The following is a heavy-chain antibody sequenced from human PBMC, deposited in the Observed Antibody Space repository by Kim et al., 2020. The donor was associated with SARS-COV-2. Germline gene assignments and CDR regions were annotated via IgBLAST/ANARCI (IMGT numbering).Heavy chain of an antibody. V-gene: IGHV3-30*04. Sequence: GGSLRLSCAASGFTFSSYAMHWVRQAPGKGLEWVAVISYDGSNKYYADSVKGRFTISRDNSKNTLYLQMNSLRAEDTAVYYCARDFGYYDSSGYFEWGYFDYWGQGTLVTVSS. CDR3: ARDFGYYDSSGYFEWGYFDY. CDR2: ISYDGSNK. J-gene: IGHJ4*02. D-gene: IGHD3-22*01. CDR1: GFTFSSYA.